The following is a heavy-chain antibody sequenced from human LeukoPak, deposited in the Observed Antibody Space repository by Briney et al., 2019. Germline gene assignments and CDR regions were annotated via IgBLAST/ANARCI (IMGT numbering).Heavy chain of an antibody. J-gene: IGHJ4*02. V-gene: IGHV1-2*02. CDR1: GYTFIDYY. CDR3: ARGGGRYSVDY. D-gene: IGHD1-26*01. CDR2: ISPNSGGT. Sequence: GASVKVSFTASGYTFIDYYMQWVRQAPGQGVGWIGWISPNSGGTKYVQKFQGRVNMTRDTSITTVYMELSGLSFDDTAVYYCARGGGRYSVDYWGQGTLVIVSS.